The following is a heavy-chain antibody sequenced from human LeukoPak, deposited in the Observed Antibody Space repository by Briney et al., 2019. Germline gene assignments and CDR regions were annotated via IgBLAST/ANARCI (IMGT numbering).Heavy chain of an antibody. CDR2: VSYTGRT. CDR3: ARLLDNDISGDPDTFDV. Sequence: WETLSLTCTVSGGSLSGHYWSWIRQPPGKRLEWIGYVSYTGRTKYNPSLQSRVTISIDTSKSQFSLNLTSVTSADTAVYSCARLLDNDISGDPDTFDVWGQGTTVIVSS. D-gene: IGHD3-22*01. J-gene: IGHJ3*01. V-gene: IGHV4-59*11. CDR1: GGSLSGHY.